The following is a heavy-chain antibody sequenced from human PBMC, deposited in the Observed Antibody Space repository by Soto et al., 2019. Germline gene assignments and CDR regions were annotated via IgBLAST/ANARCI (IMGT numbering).Heavy chain of an antibody. CDR2: IYYSGST. J-gene: IGHJ4*02. CDR1: GGSISSYY. D-gene: IGHD3-10*01. V-gene: IGHV4-59*01. CDR3: ARVNPDYYGSGSYNY. Sequence: PSETLSLTCTVSGGSISSYYWSWIRQPPGKGLEWIGYIYYSGSTNYNPSLKSRVTISVGTSKNQFSLKLSSVTAADTAVYYCARVNPDYYGSGSYNYWGQGTLVTVSS.